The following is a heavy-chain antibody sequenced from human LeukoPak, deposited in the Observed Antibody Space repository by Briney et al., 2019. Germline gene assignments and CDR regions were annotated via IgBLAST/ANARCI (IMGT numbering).Heavy chain of an antibody. D-gene: IGHD3-22*01. CDR1: GFTFSSYG. CDR3: AKDRDYDSSGYYLGD. J-gene: IGHJ4*02. Sequence: PGGSLRLSCAASGFTFSSYGMHWVRQAPGKGLEWVAFIRYDGSNKYYADSVKGRFTISRDHSKNTLYLQMNSLRAEDTAVYYCAKDRDYDSSGYYLGDWGQGTLVTVSS. CDR2: IRYDGSNK. V-gene: IGHV3-30*02.